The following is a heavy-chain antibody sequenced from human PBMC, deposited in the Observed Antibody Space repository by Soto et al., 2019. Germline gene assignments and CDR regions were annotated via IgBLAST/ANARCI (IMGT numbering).Heavy chain of an antibody. V-gene: IGHV4-34*01. CDR3: ARGRTYYYDSSGYYYYYGMDV. Sequence: SETLSLTCAAYGGSFSGYYWSWIRQPPGKGLEWIGEINHSGSTNYNPSLKSRVTISVDTSKNQFSLKLSSVTAADTAVYYCARGRTYYYDSSGYYYYYGMDVWGQGTTVTVSS. CDR2: INHSGST. CDR1: GGSFSGYY. D-gene: IGHD3-22*01. J-gene: IGHJ6*02.